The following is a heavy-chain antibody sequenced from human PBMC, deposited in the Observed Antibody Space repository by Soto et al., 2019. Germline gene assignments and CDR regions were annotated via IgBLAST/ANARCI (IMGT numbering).Heavy chain of an antibody. J-gene: IGHJ4*02. Sequence: QVQLVQSGAEVKKPGSSVKVSCKASGGTFSSYAISWVRQAPGQGLEWMGGIIPIFGTANYAQKFQGSVTITADDSASRVYTELSSLRSEYKAVYYCARDVGGLDYWVQGPLVTVSS. CDR3: ARDVGGLDY. CDR2: IIPIFGTA. V-gene: IGHV1-69*01. D-gene: IGHD6-25*01. CDR1: GGTFSSYA.